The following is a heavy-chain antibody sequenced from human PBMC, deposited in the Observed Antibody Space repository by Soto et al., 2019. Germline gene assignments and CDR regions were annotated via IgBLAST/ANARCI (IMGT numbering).Heavy chain of an antibody. V-gene: IGHV4-31*03. Sequence: QVQLQESGPGLVKPSQTLSLTCTVSGGSISSGGYYWSWIRQHPGKGLEWIGYIYYSGSTYYNPSLKSRVTISVDTSKNQFSLKLSSVTAADTAVYYCARDQRSETQLVRGWFDPWGQGTLVTVSS. D-gene: IGHD6-13*01. CDR2: IYYSGST. CDR3: ARDQRSETQLVRGWFDP. CDR1: GGSISSGGYY. J-gene: IGHJ5*02.